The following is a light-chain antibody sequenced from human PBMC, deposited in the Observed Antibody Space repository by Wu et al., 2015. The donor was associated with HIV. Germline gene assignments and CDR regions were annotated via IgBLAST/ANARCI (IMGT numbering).Light chain of an antibody. J-gene: IGKJ1*01. CDR1: QSVYTN. CDR2: GAS. V-gene: IGKV3-20*01. Sequence: EVVMTQSPATLSVSPGERATLSCRTSQSVYTNLAWYQQKTGQAPSLLIYGASNRATGIPDRFSGSGSGTDFSLTISRLEPEDFAVYYCQQYGGSPQTFGQGTKVEIK. CDR3: QQYGGSPQT.